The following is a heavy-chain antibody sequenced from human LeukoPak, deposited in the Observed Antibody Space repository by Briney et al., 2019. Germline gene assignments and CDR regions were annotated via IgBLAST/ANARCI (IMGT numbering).Heavy chain of an antibody. CDR2: ISGSGGST. CDR3: AKVHDFWSGYYLSDY. CDR1: GFTFSSYA. V-gene: IGHV3-23*01. D-gene: IGHD3-3*01. Sequence: PGGSLGLSFAASGFTFSSYAMSWVRQAPGKGLEGGSAISGSGGSTYYAASVKGRFTISRDNSKNTLYLQMNSLRAEDTAVYYCAKVHDFWSGYYLSDYWGQGTLVTVSS. J-gene: IGHJ4*02.